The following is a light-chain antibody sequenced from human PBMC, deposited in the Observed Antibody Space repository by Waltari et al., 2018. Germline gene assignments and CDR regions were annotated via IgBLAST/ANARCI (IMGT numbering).Light chain of an antibody. CDR1: SRDVGGYNY. J-gene: IGLJ2*01. CDR3: SSFTGSSTLV. V-gene: IGLV2-14*03. CDR2: DVS. Sequence: QSALTQPASVSGSPGQSITIPCTGTSRDVGGYNYVSWYQQHPGRAPKVMIYDVSNRPSGVSNRFSGSKSGNTASLTISGLQAEDEADYYCSSFTGSSTLVFGGGTKLTVL.